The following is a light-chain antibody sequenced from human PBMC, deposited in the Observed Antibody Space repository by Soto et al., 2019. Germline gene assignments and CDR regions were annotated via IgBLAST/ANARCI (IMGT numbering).Light chain of an antibody. CDR1: NIGSKS. J-gene: IGLJ3*02. CDR2: DDS. Sequence: SYELTQPPSVSVAPGQTARITCGGSNIGSKSVHWYQQKPGQAPVLVVYDDSDRPSGIPERFSGSNSGHTATLTISRVEAGDEADYYCQVWDSSSDLYWVFGGGTKVTVL. CDR3: QVWDSSSDLYWV. V-gene: IGLV3-21*02.